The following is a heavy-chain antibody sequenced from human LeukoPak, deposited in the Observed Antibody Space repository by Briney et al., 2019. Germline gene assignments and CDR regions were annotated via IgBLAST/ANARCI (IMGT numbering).Heavy chain of an antibody. CDR1: GDSVSSNSAA. CDR2: TYYRSKWYN. V-gene: IGHV6-1*01. J-gene: IGHJ3*02. Sequence: TSQTLSRTCAISGDSVSSNSAAWNWIRQSPSRGLEWLGRTYYRSKWYNDYAVSVKSRITINPDTSKNQFSLQLNSVTPEDTAVYYCARRIGNSDAFDIWGQGTMVTVSS. CDR3: ARRIGNSDAFDI. D-gene: IGHD4-23*01.